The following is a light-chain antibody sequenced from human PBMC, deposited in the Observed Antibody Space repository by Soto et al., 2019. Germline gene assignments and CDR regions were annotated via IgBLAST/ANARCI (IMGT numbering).Light chain of an antibody. J-gene: IGKJ3*01. CDR2: GAS. CDR1: QSVRSSY. V-gene: IGKV3-20*01. CDR3: QQYGSSPFT. Sequence: ETVLTQSPGTLSLSPGERATLACRASQSVRSSYLAWFQQKPGQAPRLLIYGASTRATGIPDRFSGSGSGTDFTLTISRLEPEDFAVYYCQQYGSSPFTFGPGIKVAIK.